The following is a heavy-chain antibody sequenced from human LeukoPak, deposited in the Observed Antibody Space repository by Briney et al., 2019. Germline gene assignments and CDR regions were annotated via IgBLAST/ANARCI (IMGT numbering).Heavy chain of an antibody. CDR2: IYYSEST. V-gene: IGHV4-39*07. D-gene: IGHD3-9*01. Sequence: PSETLSLTCTVSGGSMSSSSYYWGWIRQPPGKGLEWIGSIYYSESTYQNPSLKSRVTISVDKSKNQFSLKLSSVTAADTAVYYCARVFTGPPILTGYYWWSGWFDPWGQGTLVTVSS. J-gene: IGHJ5*02. CDR3: ARVFTGPPILTGYYWWSGWFDP. CDR1: GGSMSSSSYY.